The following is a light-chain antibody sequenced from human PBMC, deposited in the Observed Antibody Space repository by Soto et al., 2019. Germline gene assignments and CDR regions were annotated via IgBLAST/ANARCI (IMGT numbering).Light chain of an antibody. CDR1: SSDVGGYNY. CDR2: EVS. V-gene: IGLV2-8*01. CDR3: SSYGGYNNVI. Sequence: QSALTQPPSASGSPGQSVTIYCTGTSSDVGGYNYVSWYQQHPDKAPKLIIYEVSKRPSGVPDRFSGSKSGNTASLTVSGLQAEDEADYYCSSYGGYNNVIFGGGTKLPVL. J-gene: IGLJ2*01.